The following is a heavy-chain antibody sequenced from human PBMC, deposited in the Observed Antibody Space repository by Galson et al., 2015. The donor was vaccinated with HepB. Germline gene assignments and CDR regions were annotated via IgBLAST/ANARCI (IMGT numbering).Heavy chain of an antibody. CDR2: IKSKTDGGTT. CDR3: TTDTTRKYSSGWYSGY. Sequence: SLRLSCAASGFTFSNAWMSWVRQAPGKGLEWVGRIKSKTDGGTTDYAAPVKGRFTISRDDSKNTLYLQMNSLKTEDTAVYYCTTDTTRKYSSGWYSGYWGQGTLVTVSS. D-gene: IGHD6-19*01. V-gene: IGHV3-15*01. CDR1: GFTFSNAW. J-gene: IGHJ4*02.